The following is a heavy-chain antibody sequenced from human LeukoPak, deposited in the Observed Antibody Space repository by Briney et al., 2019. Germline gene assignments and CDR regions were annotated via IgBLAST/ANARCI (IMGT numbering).Heavy chain of an antibody. CDR2: IYYNGGT. CDR1: GGSISSYY. D-gene: IGHD5-18*01. CDR3: ARAGGVDTAMDANFDY. J-gene: IGHJ4*02. Sequence: SEALSLTCTVSGGSISSYYWSWIRQPPGKGLEWIGYIYYNGGTNYNPSLRSRVTISVDTSKNHFSLRLSSVTAADTAMYYCARAGGVDTAMDANFDYWGQGTLVTVSS. V-gene: IGHV4-59*01.